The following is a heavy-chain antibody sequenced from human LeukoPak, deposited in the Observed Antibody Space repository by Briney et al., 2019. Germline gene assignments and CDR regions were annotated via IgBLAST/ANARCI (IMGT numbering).Heavy chain of an antibody. D-gene: IGHD2-2*01. CDR3: ARGLGYCTSTTCLLPFDY. Sequence: GGSLGLSCAASGFTFRGYAMAWVRQAPGKGLECVSVIYSGGSTYYADSVKGRFTVSRDNSKNTLYLQMNSLRAEDTAMYYCARGLGYCTSTTCLLPFDYWGQGTLVTVSS. V-gene: IGHV3-53*01. J-gene: IGHJ4*02. CDR2: IYSGGST. CDR1: GFTFRGYA.